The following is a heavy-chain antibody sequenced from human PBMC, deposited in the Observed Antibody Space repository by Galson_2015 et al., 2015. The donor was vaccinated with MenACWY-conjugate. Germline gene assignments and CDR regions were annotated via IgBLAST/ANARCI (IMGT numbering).Heavy chain of an antibody. V-gene: IGHV1-69*13. Sequence: SVKVSCKASGGTFSSYAISWVRQAPGQGLEWMGGIIAIFGTANYAQKFQGRVTITADESTSTAYMELSSLRSEDTAVYYCARSSTGNQQLVPFHYYYGMDVWGQGTTVTVSS. CDR2: IIAIFGTA. D-gene: IGHD6-13*01. J-gene: IGHJ6*02. CDR3: ARSSTGNQQLVPFHYYYGMDV. CDR1: GGTFSSYA.